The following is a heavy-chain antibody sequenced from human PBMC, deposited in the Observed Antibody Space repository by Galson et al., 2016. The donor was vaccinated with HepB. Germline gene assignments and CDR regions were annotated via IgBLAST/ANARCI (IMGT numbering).Heavy chain of an antibody. CDR3: ARERVGSPYFYGMDV. CDR1: GYTITGYY. J-gene: IGHJ6*02. D-gene: IGHD3-10*01. V-gene: IGHV1-2*04. Sequence: SVKASCKASGYTITGYYLHWVRQAPGQGLKWMGWINTKSGGTKSAQRFQAWVTMTRDTSRSTAYLELTRLRSDDTAVYFCARERVGSPYFYGMDVWGQGTTVTVSS. CDR2: INTKSGGT.